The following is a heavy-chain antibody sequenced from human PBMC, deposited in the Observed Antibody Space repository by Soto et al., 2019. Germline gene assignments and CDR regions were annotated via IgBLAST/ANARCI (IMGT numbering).Heavy chain of an antibody. CDR3: ARDPHYDILTGYYTLNFDY. CDR2: ISSSSSTI. Sequence: GGSLRLSCAASGFTFSSYSMNWVRQAPGKGLEWVSYISSSSSTIYYADSVKGRFTISRDNAKNSLYLQMNSLRAEDTAVYYCARDPHYDILTGYYTLNFDYWGQGTLVTVSS. V-gene: IGHV3-48*01. J-gene: IGHJ4*02. D-gene: IGHD3-9*01. CDR1: GFTFSSYS.